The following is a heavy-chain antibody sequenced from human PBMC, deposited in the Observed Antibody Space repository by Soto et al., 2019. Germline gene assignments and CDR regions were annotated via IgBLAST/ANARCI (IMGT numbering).Heavy chain of an antibody. J-gene: IGHJ5*02. CDR1: GFTFSSYS. D-gene: IGHD3-10*01. Sequence: EVQLVESGGGLVQPGGSLRLSCAASGFTFSSYSMNWVRQAPGKGLEWVSYISSSSSTIYYADSVKGRFTISRDNAKNSLYLQMNSLRDEDTAVYYCARDKYYGSGNDNWFDPWGQGTLVTVSS. V-gene: IGHV3-48*02. CDR2: ISSSSSTI. CDR3: ARDKYYGSGNDNWFDP.